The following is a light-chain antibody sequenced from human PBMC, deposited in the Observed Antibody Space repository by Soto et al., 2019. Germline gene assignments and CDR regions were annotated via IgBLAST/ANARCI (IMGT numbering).Light chain of an antibody. CDR1: QTISSW. V-gene: IGKV1-5*03. Sequence: DIPMTQSPSTLSGSVGDRVTITCRASQTISSWLAWYQQKPGKAPKLLIYKASTLKSGGPSRFSGSGSGTEFTITISSLQPDDFATYYCQHYNSYSEAFGQGTKVELK. CDR2: KAS. CDR3: QHYNSYSEA. J-gene: IGKJ1*01.